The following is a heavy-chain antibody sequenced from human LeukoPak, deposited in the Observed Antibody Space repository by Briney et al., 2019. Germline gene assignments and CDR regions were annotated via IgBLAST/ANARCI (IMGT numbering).Heavy chain of an antibody. CDR2: INHSGST. D-gene: IGHD3-22*01. V-gene: IGHV4-34*01. CDR3: ARRAVYYYDSSGYYRY. J-gene: IGHJ4*02. CDR1: GGSFSGYY. Sequence: PSETLSLTCAVYGGSFSGYYWSWIRQPPGKGLEWIGEINHSGSTNYNPSLKSRVTISVDTSKNQFSLKLSSVTAADTAVYYCARRAVYYYDSSGYYRYWGQGTLVTVSS.